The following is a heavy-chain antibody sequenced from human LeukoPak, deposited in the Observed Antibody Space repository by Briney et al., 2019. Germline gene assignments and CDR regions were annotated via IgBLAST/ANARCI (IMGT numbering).Heavy chain of an antibody. CDR3: AKDLGGYSYGLNAFDI. J-gene: IGHJ3*02. V-gene: IGHV3-7*01. CDR1: GFTLRSYG. CDR2: IKQDGSDK. D-gene: IGHD5-18*01. Sequence: GGSLRLSCAASGFTLRSYGMHWVRQAPGKGLEWVANIKQDGSDKYYVDSVKGRFTISRDNAKNSLYLQMNSLRVEDTAVYYCAKDLGGYSYGLNAFDIWGQGTMVTVSS.